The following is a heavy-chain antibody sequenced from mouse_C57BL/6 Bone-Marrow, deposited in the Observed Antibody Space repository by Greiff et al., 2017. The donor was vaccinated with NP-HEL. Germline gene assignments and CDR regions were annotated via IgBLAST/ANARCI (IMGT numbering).Heavy chain of an antibody. Sequence: VQLQQSGAELARPGASVKLSCKASGYTFTSYGISWVKQRTGQGLEWIGEIYPRSGNTYYNEKFKGKATLTADKSSSTAYMELRSLTSEDSAVYFCAGGAQATGWYFDVWGTGTTVTVSS. CDR2: IYPRSGNT. V-gene: IGHV1-81*01. CDR1: GYTFTSYG. J-gene: IGHJ1*03. D-gene: IGHD3-2*02. CDR3: AGGAQATGWYFDV.